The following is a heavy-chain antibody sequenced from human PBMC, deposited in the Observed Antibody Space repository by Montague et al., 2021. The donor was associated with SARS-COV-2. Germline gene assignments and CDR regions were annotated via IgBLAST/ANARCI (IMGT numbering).Heavy chain of an antibody. J-gene: IGHJ6*02. CDR1: GVSISSSSYY. CDR3: ARAFTDWLRFYGMDV. Sequence: SETLSLACTVSGVSISSSSYYWGWIRQPPGKGLEWFGSIYYSGSTYYNPSLKSRVTISVDTSKNQFSLTLSSVTAADTAVYYCARAFTDWLRFYGMDVWGQGTTVAVSS. CDR2: IYYSGST. D-gene: IGHD3-9*01. V-gene: IGHV4-39*01.